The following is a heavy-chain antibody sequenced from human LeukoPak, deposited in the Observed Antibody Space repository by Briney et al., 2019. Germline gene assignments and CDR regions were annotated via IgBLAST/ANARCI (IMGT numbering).Heavy chain of an antibody. Sequence: GGSLRLSCAASGFTFSSYWMHWVRQAPGKGLVWVSRINSDGSSTSYADSVKGRFTISRDNAKNTLYLQMNSLRAEDTAVYYCARGAYYYDSSGYPPRSDAFDIWGQGTMVTVSS. J-gene: IGHJ3*02. V-gene: IGHV3-74*01. CDR3: ARGAYYYDSSGYPPRSDAFDI. D-gene: IGHD3-22*01. CDR1: GFTFSSYW. CDR2: INSDGSST.